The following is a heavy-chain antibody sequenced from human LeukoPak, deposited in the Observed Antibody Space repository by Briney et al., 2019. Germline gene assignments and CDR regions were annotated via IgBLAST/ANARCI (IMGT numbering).Heavy chain of an antibody. CDR2: IDTTGTLT. CDR1: GFSFSNFE. Sequence: GGSLRLSCEASGFSFSNFEMNWVRQFPGKGLEWVSYIDTTGTLTYYADSVKGRFTISRDNAKNSLYLQMNSLRAEDTAVYYCARDYWVGTVYWGAFDIWGQGTMVTVSS. D-gene: IGHD7-27*01. J-gene: IGHJ3*02. V-gene: IGHV3-48*03. CDR3: ARDYWVGTVYWGAFDI.